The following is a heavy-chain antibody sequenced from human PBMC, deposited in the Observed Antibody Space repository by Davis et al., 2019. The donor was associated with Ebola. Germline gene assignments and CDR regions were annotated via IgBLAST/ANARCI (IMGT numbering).Heavy chain of an antibody. Sequence: PGGSLRLSCAASGFTFSSYAMSWVRQAPGKGLEWVSAISGSGGSTYYADSVKGRFTISRDNSKNTLYLQMNSLRAEDTAVYYCAKEAGYYDFWSGYYGSGYYGMDVWGQGTTVTVSS. V-gene: IGHV3-23*01. CDR1: GFTFSSYA. CDR2: ISGSGGST. CDR3: AKEAGYYDFWSGYYGSGYYGMDV. J-gene: IGHJ6*02. D-gene: IGHD3-3*01.